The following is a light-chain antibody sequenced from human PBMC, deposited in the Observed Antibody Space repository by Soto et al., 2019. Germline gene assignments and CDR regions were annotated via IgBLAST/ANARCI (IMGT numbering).Light chain of an antibody. V-gene: IGKV1-6*01. J-gene: IGKJ5*01. CDR3: LQDYNYFG. Sequence: QMTQSPSTLSASVGARVTITCRASQTISSWLAWYQQKPGKAPKLLIYAASTLQSGVPSRFSGSGSGTDFTLTISSLQPEDVATYYCLQDYNYFGFGQGTRLEIK. CDR2: AAS. CDR1: QTISSW.